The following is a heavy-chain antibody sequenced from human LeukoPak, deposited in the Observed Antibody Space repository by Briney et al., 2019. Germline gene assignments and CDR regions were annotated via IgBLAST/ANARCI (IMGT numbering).Heavy chain of an antibody. CDR3: AKDLYTYGTTPLDY. Sequence: GGSLRLSCAASGFTFSSYAMGWVRQAAGKGLEWVSSISSSGGSTYYADSVKGRFTISRDYFKNTLFLQMNSLRAEDTAVYYCAKDLYTYGTTPLDYWGQGTLVTVSS. J-gene: IGHJ4*02. D-gene: IGHD4-17*01. CDR2: ISSSGGST. CDR1: GFTFSSYA. V-gene: IGHV3-23*01.